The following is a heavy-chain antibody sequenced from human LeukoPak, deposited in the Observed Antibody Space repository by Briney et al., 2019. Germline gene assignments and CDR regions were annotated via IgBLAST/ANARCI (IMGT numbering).Heavy chain of an antibody. CDR3: AREGNPVTIFGVEDY. CDR1: GGSFSGYY. J-gene: IGHJ4*02. D-gene: IGHD3-3*01. V-gene: IGHV4-34*01. Sequence: SETLSLTCAVYGGSFSGYYWSWIRQPPGKGLEYIGEINHRGSTNYNPSLKSRVTISLDTSKNQFSLKLSSVTAADTAVYYCAREGNPVTIFGVEDYWGQGTLVTVAS. CDR2: INHRGST.